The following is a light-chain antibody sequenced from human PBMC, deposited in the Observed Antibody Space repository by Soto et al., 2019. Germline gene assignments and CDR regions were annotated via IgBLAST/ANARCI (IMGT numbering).Light chain of an antibody. CDR1: QGISNS. Sequence: DIQMTQSPSSLSASLGDRVTIACRASQGISNSLAWYQQQPGKVPKLLISAASTLQSGVPSRFSGSGSGTDFTLTISSLQDEDVAYYYCQNYSNAPPCTFGQGTKVEIK. CDR3: QNYSNAPPCT. V-gene: IGKV1-27*01. CDR2: AAS. J-gene: IGKJ1*01.